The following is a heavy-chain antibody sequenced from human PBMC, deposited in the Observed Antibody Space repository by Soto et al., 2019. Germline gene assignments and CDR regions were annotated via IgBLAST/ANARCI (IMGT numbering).Heavy chain of an antibody. V-gene: IGHV1-46*01. D-gene: IGHD6-19*01. CDR3: ARGVAGPLHWFDP. J-gene: IGHJ5*02. Sequence: ASVKVSCKASGYTFISYYMHWVRQAPGQGLEWMGIINPSGGATSYAQKFQGRVTMTRDTSTSTAYMELSSLRSEDTAVYYCARGVAGPLHWFDPWGQGTLVTVSS. CDR2: INPSGGAT. CDR1: GYTFISYY.